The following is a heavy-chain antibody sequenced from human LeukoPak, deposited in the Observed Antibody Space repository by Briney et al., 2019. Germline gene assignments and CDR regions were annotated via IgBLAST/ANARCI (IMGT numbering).Heavy chain of an antibody. D-gene: IGHD3-3*01. CDR3: ARGPGDFWSGPLLYGMDV. Sequence: GASVKVSCKASGYTFTSYGISWVRQAPGQGLEWMGWISAYNGNTNYAQKLQGRVTMTTDTSTSTAYMELRSLRSDDTAVYYCARGPGDFWSGPLLYGMDVWGQGTTVTVSS. J-gene: IGHJ6*02. CDR2: ISAYNGNT. CDR1: GYTFTSYG. V-gene: IGHV1-18*01.